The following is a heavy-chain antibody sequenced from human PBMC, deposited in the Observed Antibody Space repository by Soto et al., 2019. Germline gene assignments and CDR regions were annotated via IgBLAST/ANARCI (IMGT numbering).Heavy chain of an antibody. CDR3: AKDRRNDSWSGSPFDD. D-gene: IGHD3-3*01. Sequence: EVQLLESGGGLVRPGGSLRLSCAASEFTFSNYAMSWLRQGPGKGLEWLSAISASGRSTYYADSVKGRFTISTDNSKNTLSLQLNSLRSDDTAMYYCAKDRRNDSWSGSPFDDWGQGTLVSVSS. CDR2: ISASGRST. CDR1: EFTFSNYA. V-gene: IGHV3-23*01. J-gene: IGHJ4*02.